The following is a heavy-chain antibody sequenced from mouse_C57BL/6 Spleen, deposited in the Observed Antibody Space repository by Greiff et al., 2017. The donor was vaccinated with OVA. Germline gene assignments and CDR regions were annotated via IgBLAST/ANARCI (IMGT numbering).Heavy chain of an antibody. CDR2: IYPRSGNT. J-gene: IGHJ2*01. V-gene: IGHV1-81*01. CDR1: GYTFTSYG. Sequence: QVQLQQSGAELARPGASVKLSCKASGYTFTSYGISWVKQRTGQGLEWIGEIYPRSGNTYYNEKFKGKATLTADKSSSTAYMELRSLTSEDSAVYFCARWSEEGYWGQGTTLTVSS. CDR3: ARWSEEGY.